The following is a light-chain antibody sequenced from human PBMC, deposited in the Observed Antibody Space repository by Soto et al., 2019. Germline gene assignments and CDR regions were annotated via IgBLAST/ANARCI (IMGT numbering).Light chain of an antibody. CDR2: AAS. CDR1: QNVIKY. J-gene: IGKJ1*01. CDR3: QQSYTSPWT. V-gene: IGKV1-39*01. Sequence: DIQMTQSPSSLSASVGDRVTITCRASQNVIKYLHWYQQKPGKVPRLLIYAASKLQSRAPSRFSGSGAGAEFTFTISSLQSEDGARYFCQQSYTSPWTFGPGTNVEI.